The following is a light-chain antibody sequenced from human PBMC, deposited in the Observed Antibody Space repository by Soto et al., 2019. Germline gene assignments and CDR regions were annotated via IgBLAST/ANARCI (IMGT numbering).Light chain of an antibody. CDR2: RTH. CDR3: ATWDDSLRGPVL. J-gene: IGLJ2*01. CDR1: SSNIGSNY. V-gene: IGLV1-47*01. Sequence: VLSQAPSASGTPGQRVTISCSGSSSNIGSNYVYWYQQLPETAPKLLIYRTHQRPSGVPDRFSASKSDTSASLVISGLRSEDEAAYYCATWDDSLRGPVLFGGGTKLTVL.